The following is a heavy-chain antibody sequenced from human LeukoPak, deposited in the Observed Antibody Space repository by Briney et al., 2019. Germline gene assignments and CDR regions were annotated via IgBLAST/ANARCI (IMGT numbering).Heavy chain of an antibody. Sequence: GRSLRLSCAASGFTFSSYAMHWVRQAPGKGLEWVAVISYDGSNKYYADSVKGRFTISRDNSKNTLYLQMNSLRAEDTAVYYCARDRVGATDYFDYWGQGTLVAVSS. J-gene: IGHJ4*02. CDR2: ISYDGSNK. V-gene: IGHV3-30-3*01. CDR1: GFTFSSYA. CDR3: ARDRVGATDYFDY. D-gene: IGHD1-26*01.